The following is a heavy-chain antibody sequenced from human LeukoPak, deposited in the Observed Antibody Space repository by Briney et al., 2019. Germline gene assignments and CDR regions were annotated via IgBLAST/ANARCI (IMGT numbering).Heavy chain of an antibody. V-gene: IGHV3-48*01. CDR2: ISSSSSTI. CDR3: ARGRGGPTDGSYFDY. CDR1: GFTFSSYS. Sequence: GGSLRLSCAASGFTFSSYSMNWVRQAPGKGLEWVSYISSSSSTIYYADSVKGRFTISRDNAKNSLYLQMNSLRAEDTAVYYCARGRGGPTDGSYFDYWGQGTLVTVSS. J-gene: IGHJ4*02. D-gene: IGHD2-21*02.